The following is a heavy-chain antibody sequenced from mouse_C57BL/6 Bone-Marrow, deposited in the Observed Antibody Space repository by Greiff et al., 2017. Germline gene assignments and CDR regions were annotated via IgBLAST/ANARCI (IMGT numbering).Heavy chain of an antibody. D-gene: IGHD1-1*01. CDR1: GYAFSSYW. CDR3: ARSDGSSYFDY. V-gene: IGHV1-80*01. CDR2: IYPGDGDT. J-gene: IGHJ2*01. Sequence: VQLQESGAELVKPGASVKISCKASGYAFSSYWMNWVKQRPGKGLEGIGQIYPGDGDTNYNGKFKGKSTLTADKSTSTAYMQLSSMTSEDSAVYFCARSDGSSYFDYWGQGTTLTVSS.